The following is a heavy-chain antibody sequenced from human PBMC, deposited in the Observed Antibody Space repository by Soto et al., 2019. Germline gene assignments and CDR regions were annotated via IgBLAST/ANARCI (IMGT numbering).Heavy chain of an antibody. CDR3: ERDLGYCRSGTCYREWFDP. Sequence: QVQLVQSGAEVKKPGASVKVSCKASGYTFTTHGISWVRQVPGRGLEWMGWVRGDNGHTNYAQSLQGRVTMTTDTSTNTAYMELRSLRSDDTAVYYCERDLGYCRSGTCYREWFDPWGQGTLVTVSS. J-gene: IGHJ5*02. D-gene: IGHD2-15*01. CDR1: GYTFTTHG. V-gene: IGHV1-18*01. CDR2: VRGDNGHT.